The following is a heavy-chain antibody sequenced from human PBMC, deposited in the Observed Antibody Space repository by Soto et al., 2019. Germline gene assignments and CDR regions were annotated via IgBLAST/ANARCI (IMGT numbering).Heavy chain of an antibody. CDR1: GYTLTEVS. CDR2: FDPEDGET. D-gene: IGHD6-13*01. J-gene: IGHJ3*02. V-gene: IGHV1-24*01. CDR3: ATDASSSHHAFDI. Sequence: GASVKVSCKVSGYTLTEVSMHWVRQAPGKGLEWMGGFDPEDGETIYAQKFQGRVTMTEDTSTDTAYMELSSLRSEDTAVYYCATDASSSHHAFDIWGQGTMVTVSS.